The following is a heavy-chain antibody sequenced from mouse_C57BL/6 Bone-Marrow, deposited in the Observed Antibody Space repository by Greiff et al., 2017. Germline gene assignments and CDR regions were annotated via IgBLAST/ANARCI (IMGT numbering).Heavy chain of an antibody. J-gene: IGHJ3*01. Sequence: QLQQPGAELVKPGASVKMSCKASGYTFTSYWITWVKQRPGQGLEWIGDIYPGSGSTNYNEKFKSKATLTVDTSSSTAYMQLSSLTSEDSAVYYCARRATVVSPAWFAYWGQGTLVTVSA. CDR2: IYPGSGST. D-gene: IGHD1-1*01. V-gene: IGHV1-55*01. CDR3: ARRATVVSPAWFAY. CDR1: GYTFTSYW.